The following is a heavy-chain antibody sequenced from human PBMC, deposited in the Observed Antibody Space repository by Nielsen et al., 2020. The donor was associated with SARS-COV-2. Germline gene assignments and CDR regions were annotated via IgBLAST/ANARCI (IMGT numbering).Heavy chain of an antibody. CDR3: ARVRELANYYYYYMDV. V-gene: IGHV3-48*02. D-gene: IGHD1-26*01. Sequence: GESLKISCAASGFTFSSYSMNWVRQAPGKGLEWVSYISSSSSTIYYADSVKGRFTISRDKAKNSLYLQMNSLRDEDTAVYYCARVRELANYYYYYMDVWGKGTTVTVSS. CDR2: ISSSSSTI. J-gene: IGHJ6*03. CDR1: GFTFSSYS.